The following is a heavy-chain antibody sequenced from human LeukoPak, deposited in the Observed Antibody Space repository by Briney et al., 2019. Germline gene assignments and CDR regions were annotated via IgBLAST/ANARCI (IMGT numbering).Heavy chain of an antibody. CDR3: ANQLEYYMDV. V-gene: IGHV3-33*06. J-gene: IGHJ6*03. CDR1: GFTFSSYG. CDR2: IWYDGSNK. Sequence: GGSLRLSCAASGFTFSSYGMHWVRQAPGKGLEWVAVIWYDGSNKYYADSVKGRFPISRDNSKNTLYLQMNSLRAEDTAVYYCANQLEYYMDVWGKGTTVTVSS. D-gene: IGHD3-10*01.